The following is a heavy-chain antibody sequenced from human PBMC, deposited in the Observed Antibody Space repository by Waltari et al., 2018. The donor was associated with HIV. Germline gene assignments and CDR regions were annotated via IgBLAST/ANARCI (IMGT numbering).Heavy chain of an antibody. D-gene: IGHD5-18*01. CDR3: AHPLMYSYGHDAFDI. CDR2: IYWNDDK. Sequence: QITLKESGPTLVKPTQTLTLTCTFSGFSLSTSGVGVGWIRQPPGKALEWLALIYWNDDKRYSPSLKSRLTITKDTSKNQVVLTMTNMDPVDTATYYCAHPLMYSYGHDAFDIWGQGTMVTVSS. J-gene: IGHJ3*02. V-gene: IGHV2-5*01. CDR1: GFSLSTSGVG.